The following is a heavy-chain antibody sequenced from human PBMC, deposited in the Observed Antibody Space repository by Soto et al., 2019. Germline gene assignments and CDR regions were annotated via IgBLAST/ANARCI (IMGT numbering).Heavy chain of an antibody. V-gene: IGHV4-34*01. CDR3: AREAAYDYVWGSYRPANYGMDV. CDR2: INHSGNT. Sequence: QVQLQQWGAGLLKPSETLSLTCAVYGGSFSGYYWTWIRQPPGKGLEWIGEINHSGNTNYNPSLKGRVSISVDTSKSQFSLTLSSVTAAETAVYFYAREAAYDYVWGSYRPANYGMDVWGQGTTVRVSS. J-gene: IGHJ6*02. CDR1: GGSFSGYY. D-gene: IGHD3-16*02.